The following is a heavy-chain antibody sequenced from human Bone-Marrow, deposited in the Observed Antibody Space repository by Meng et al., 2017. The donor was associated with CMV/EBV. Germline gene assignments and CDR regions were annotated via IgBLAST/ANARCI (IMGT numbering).Heavy chain of an antibody. D-gene: IGHD3-3*01. Sequence: GESLKISCVASGFSFSSYSMNWVRQAPGKGLEWVSAISASGSYIDYVDAVRGRFTISRDNAKNSLYLQMNSLRAEDTAVYYCARESLYDFWSGPKVDVWGQGTTVTVSS. CDR3: ARESLYDFWSGPKVDV. V-gene: IGHV3-21*01. CDR2: ISASGSYI. CDR1: GFSFSSYS. J-gene: IGHJ6*02.